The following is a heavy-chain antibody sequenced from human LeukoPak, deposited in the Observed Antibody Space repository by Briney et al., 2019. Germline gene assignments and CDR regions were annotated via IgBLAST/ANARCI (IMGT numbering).Heavy chain of an antibody. CDR1: GGSFSGYY. CDR2: VNHSGST. V-gene: IGHV4-34*01. D-gene: IGHD6-13*01. J-gene: IGHJ3*02. Sequence: SETLSLTCAVYGGSFSGYYWSWIRQPPGKGLEWIGEVNHSGSTNYNPSLKSRVTISIDTSKNQFSLKLSSVTAADTAVYYCARTKYSSSWYSAFDIWGQGTMVTVSS. CDR3: ARTKYSSSWYSAFDI.